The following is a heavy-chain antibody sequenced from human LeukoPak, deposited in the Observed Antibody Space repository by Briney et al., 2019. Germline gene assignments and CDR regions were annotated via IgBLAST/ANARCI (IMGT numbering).Heavy chain of an antibody. D-gene: IGHD6-19*01. CDR1: GFTFISYW. Sequence: GGSLRLSCAASGFTFISYWMSWVRQAPGKGLEWVANIKQDGSEKYYVDSVKGRFTISRDNAKNSLYLQMNSLRAEDTAVYYCASAIAVAPFDYWGQGTLVTVSS. V-gene: IGHV3-7*01. CDR3: ASAIAVAPFDY. J-gene: IGHJ4*02. CDR2: IKQDGSEK.